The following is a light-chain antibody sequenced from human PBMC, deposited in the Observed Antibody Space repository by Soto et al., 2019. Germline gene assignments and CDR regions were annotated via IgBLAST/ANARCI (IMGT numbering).Light chain of an antibody. CDR2: DVS. J-gene: IGLJ2*01. V-gene: IGLV2-14*01. CDR1: SSDVGGYNY. Sequence: QSALTQPASVSGSPGQSITISCTGTSSDVGGYNYVSWYQQHPGKAPKLMIYDVSNRPSSVSNRFSGSKSGNTASLTISGLHAEDEAYYYCSSYTSSSTPVVLGGGTKLTVL. CDR3: SSYTSSSTPVV.